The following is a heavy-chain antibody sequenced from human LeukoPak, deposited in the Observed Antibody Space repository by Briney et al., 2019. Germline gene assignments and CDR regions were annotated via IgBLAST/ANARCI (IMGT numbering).Heavy chain of an antibody. CDR1: GFTFNDYW. CDR2: VSGGGSST. Sequence: GGSLRLSCAASGFTFNDYWIHWVRQLPGKGMVWISRVSGGGSSTSYADSVKGRFTISRDNAKNTVYLQMNSLRPEDTAVYFCANIGDSGSFSEYWGQGTLVTVSS. V-gene: IGHV3-74*01. J-gene: IGHJ4*02. CDR3: ANIGDSGSFSEY. D-gene: IGHD3-10*01.